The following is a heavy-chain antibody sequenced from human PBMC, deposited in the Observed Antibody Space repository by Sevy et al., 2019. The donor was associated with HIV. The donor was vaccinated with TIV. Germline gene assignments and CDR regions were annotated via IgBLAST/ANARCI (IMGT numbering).Heavy chain of an antibody. V-gene: IGHV3-48*02. CDR1: GFTFSSYS. J-gene: IGHJ3*02. CDR2: ISSSSSTI. D-gene: IGHD4-17*01. CDR3: ASHYGGTSSDAFDI. Sequence: GGSLRLSCAASGFTFSSYSMNWVRQAPGKGLEWVSYISSSSSTIYYADSVKGRFTISRDNAKNSLYLQMNSLRDEDTAVYYCASHYGGTSSDAFDIWGQGTMVTVSS.